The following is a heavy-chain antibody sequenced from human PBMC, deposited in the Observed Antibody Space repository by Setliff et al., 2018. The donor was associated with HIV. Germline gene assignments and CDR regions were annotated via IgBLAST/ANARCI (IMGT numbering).Heavy chain of an antibody. V-gene: IGHV4-39*07. CDR3: ARDWNHYFYYMDV. CDR1: GGSISSSSYY. J-gene: IGHJ6*03. D-gene: IGHD1-1*01. Sequence: PSETLSLTCTVSGGSISSSSYYWGWIRQPPGKGLEWVGNVDYTGSTYYNPSLKSRVTIPVDTSKNQFSLKLTSVTAADTAVYYCARDWNHYFYYMDVWGKGTTVTVSS. CDR2: VDYTGST.